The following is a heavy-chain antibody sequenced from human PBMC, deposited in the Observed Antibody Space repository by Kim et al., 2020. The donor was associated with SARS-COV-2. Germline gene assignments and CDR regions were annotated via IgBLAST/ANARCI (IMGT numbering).Heavy chain of an antibody. CDR3: ARTSGVGCSSTSCYSWGDAFDI. V-gene: IGHV3-11*06. D-gene: IGHD2-2*01. Sequence: GGSLRLSCAASGFTFSDYYMSWIRQAPGKGLEWVSYISSSSSYTNYADSVKGRFTISRDNAKNSLYLQMNSLRAEDTAVYYCARTSGVGCSSTSCYSWGDAFDIWGQGTMVTVSS. CDR1: GFTFSDYY. CDR2: ISSSSSYT. J-gene: IGHJ3*02.